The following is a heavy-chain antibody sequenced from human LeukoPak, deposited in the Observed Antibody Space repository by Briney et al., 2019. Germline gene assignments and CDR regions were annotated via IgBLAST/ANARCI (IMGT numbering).Heavy chain of an antibody. J-gene: IGHJ3*02. V-gene: IGHV4-39*01. CDR1: GGSISSSSYY. CDR2: IYYSGST. D-gene: IGHD3-22*01. Sequence: PSETLSLTCTVSGGSISSSSYYWGWIRQPPGKGLEWIGSIYYSGSTYYNPSLKSRVTISVDTSKNQFSLKLSSVTAAGTAVYYCARHYYDSSGYYLEGFDIWGQGTMVTVSS. CDR3: ARHYYDSSGYYLEGFDI.